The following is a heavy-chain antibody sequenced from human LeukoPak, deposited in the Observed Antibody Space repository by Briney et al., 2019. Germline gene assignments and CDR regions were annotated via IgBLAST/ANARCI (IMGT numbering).Heavy chain of an antibody. CDR2: INQNGGEK. CDR1: GFTFSSYA. Sequence: QTGGSLRLSCAASGFTFSSYAMHWVRQAPGKGLEWVANINQNGGEKYYVDSVKGRFTISRDNGKNSLYLQMNSLRAEDTAVYYCARYRHLGYWGQGTLVTVSS. V-gene: IGHV3-7*01. J-gene: IGHJ4*02. CDR3: ARYRHLGY.